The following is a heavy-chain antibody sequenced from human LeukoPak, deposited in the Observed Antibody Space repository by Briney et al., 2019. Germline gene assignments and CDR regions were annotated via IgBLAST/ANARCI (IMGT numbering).Heavy chain of an antibody. V-gene: IGHV1-46*01. J-gene: IGHJ4*02. CDR2: INPSAGST. Sequence: ASVKVSCKTSGYTFTSCYMHWVRQAPGQGLEWMGMINPSAGSTRYAQKFQGRVTMTTDTSTSTVYMELGSLRSEDTAVYYCARGGCGDSAAPFDDWGQGTLVPVSS. D-gene: IGHD2-21*02. CDR1: GYTFTSCY. CDR3: ARGGCGDSAAPFDD.